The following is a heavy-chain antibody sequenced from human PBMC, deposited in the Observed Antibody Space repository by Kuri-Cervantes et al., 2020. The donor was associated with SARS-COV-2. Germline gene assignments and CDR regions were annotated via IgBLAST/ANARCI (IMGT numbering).Heavy chain of an antibody. V-gene: IGHV4-59*12. Sequence: GSLRLSCTVSGGSISTYYWTWIRQPPGKGLEWIGYIYHSGSTYYNPSLKSRVTISVDRSKNQFSLKLSSVTAADTAVCYCARARIAAAGYNWFDPWGQGTLVTVSS. J-gene: IGHJ5*02. CDR1: GGSISTYY. CDR2: IYHSGST. D-gene: IGHD6-13*01. CDR3: ARARIAAAGYNWFDP.